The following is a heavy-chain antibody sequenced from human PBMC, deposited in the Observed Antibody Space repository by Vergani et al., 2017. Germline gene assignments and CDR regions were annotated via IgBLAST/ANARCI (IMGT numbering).Heavy chain of an antibody. CDR1: GFTFSSYA. CDR2: ISGSGGST. J-gene: IGHJ4*02. V-gene: IGHV3-23*01. D-gene: IGHD3-10*01. Sequence: EVQLLESGGGLVQPGGSLRLSCAASGFTFSSYAMSWVRQAPGQGLEWVSAISGSGGSTYYADSVKGRFTISRDNSKNTLYLQMNSLRAEDTAVYYCAKSLVLLWFGADDYWGQGTLVTVSS. CDR3: AKSLVLLWFGADDY.